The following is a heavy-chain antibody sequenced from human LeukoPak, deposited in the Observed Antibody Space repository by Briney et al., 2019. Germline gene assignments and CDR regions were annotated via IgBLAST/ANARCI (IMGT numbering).Heavy chain of an antibody. CDR2: IIPILGIA. CDR1: GGTFSSYA. Sequence: ASVKVSCKASGGTFSSYAISWVRQAPGQGLEWMGRIIPILGIANYAQKFQGRVTITADKSTSTAYMELSSLRSEDMAVYYCAGGPGTYYYDSSGLGAFDIWGQGTMVTVSS. V-gene: IGHV1-69*04. J-gene: IGHJ3*02. D-gene: IGHD3-22*01. CDR3: AGGPGTYYYDSSGLGAFDI.